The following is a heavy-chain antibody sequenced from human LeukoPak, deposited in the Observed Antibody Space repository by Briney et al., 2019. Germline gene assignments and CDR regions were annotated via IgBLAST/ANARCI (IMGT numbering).Heavy chain of an antibody. CDR3: AKDREYQLLYWGAADY. Sequence: GTSLRLSCAASGFTFSSYGMHWVRQAPGKGLEWVAIISCDGSNTYYADSVKGRFFISRDNSKNTLYLQMNSLRAEDTAVYYCAKDREYQLLYWGAADYWGQGTLVTVSS. CDR1: GFTFSSYG. J-gene: IGHJ4*02. CDR2: ISCDGSNT. V-gene: IGHV3-30*18. D-gene: IGHD2-2*02.